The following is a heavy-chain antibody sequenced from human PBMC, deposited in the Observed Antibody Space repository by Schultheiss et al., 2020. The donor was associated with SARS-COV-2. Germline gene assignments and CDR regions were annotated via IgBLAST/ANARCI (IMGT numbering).Heavy chain of an antibody. CDR2: IYHSGST. CDR1: GGSISSYY. D-gene: IGHD1-26*01. J-gene: IGHJ6*02. V-gene: IGHV4-59*12. Sequence: SETLSLTCTVSGGSISSYYWSWIRQPAGKGLEWIGEIYHSGSTNYNPSLKSRVTISLDTSKNQVSLKLNSMTAADTAVYYCARGLGARPRKYYYGMDVWGQGTTVTVSS. CDR3: ARGLGARPRKYYYGMDV.